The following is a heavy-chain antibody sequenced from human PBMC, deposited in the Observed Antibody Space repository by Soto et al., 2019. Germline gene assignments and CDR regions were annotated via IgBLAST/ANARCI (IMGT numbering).Heavy chain of an antibody. Sequence: GASVKVSCKASGYTFTSYYMHWVRQAPGQGLEWMGIINPSGGSTSYAQKFQGRVTMTRDTSTSTVYMELSSLRSEDTAVYYCARDANPISHWNYIKAEYGMDVWGQGTTVTVSS. CDR3: ARDANPISHWNYIKAEYGMDV. CDR2: INPSGGST. CDR1: GYTFTSYY. V-gene: IGHV1-46*01. D-gene: IGHD1-7*01. J-gene: IGHJ6*02.